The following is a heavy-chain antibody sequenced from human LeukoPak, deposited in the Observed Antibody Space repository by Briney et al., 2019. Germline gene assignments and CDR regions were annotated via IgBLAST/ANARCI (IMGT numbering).Heavy chain of an antibody. CDR1: GFTFCDYV. D-gene: IGHD4-23*01. J-gene: IGHJ4*02. CDR2: IRSKVYGGTT. CDR3: TRDYGGFDY. V-gene: IGHV3-49*04. Sequence: QTGRSLRLSCRASGFTFCDYVMTWVRQAPGKGLEWVGFIRSKVYGGTTEYAASVKGRFIISRDDSKSIAYLQMNSLKTEDTAVYYCTRDYGGFDYWGQGTLVTVSS.